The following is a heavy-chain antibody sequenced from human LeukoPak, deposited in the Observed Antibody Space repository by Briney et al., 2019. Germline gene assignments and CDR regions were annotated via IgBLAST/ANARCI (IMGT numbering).Heavy chain of an antibody. Sequence: SETLSLTCTVSGGSISGYFWSWIRQPPGKGLEWIGYVYYGGSTNFNPSLKSRVTISVDTSKNQFSLKLSSVTAADTAVYYCARAHRNYDFWSGYYTSTDYFDYWGQGTLVTVSS. D-gene: IGHD3-3*01. J-gene: IGHJ4*02. V-gene: IGHV4-59*12. CDR1: GGSISGYF. CDR2: VYYGGST. CDR3: ARAHRNYDFWSGYYTSTDYFDY.